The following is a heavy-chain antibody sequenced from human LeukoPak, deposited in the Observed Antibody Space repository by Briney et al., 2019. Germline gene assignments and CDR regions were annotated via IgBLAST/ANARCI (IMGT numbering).Heavy chain of an antibody. D-gene: IGHD6-19*01. V-gene: IGHV3-11*05. CDR3: ARDRGAVAATWFDY. CDR1: GFTFSGYY. J-gene: IGHJ4*02. CDR2: IGSSSTYT. Sequence: GGSLRHSCAASGFTFSGYYMSWVRQAPGKGLEWVSCIGSSSTYTNYADSVKGRFTISRDNAKNSLYLQMDGLRAEDTAVYYCARDRGAVAATWFDYWGQGTLVTVSS.